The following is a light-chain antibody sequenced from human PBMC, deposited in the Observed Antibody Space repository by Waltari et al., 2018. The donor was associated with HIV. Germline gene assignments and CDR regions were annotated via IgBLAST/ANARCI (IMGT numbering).Light chain of an antibody. CDR3: CSYATSSTFVV. Sequence: QSALTHPASVSGSPGQSLTISCTVPRRDVVAYTLVSSYQQYPGKAPKLIMYEVSKRPSGVSNRFSGSKSGNTASLTISGLQAADEADYYCCSYATSSTFVVFGGGTKLTVL. J-gene: IGLJ2*01. CDR1: RRDVVAYTL. CDR2: EVS. V-gene: IGLV2-23*02.